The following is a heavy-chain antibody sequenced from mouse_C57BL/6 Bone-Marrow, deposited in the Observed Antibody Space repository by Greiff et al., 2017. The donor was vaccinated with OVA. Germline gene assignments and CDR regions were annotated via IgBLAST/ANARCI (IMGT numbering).Heavy chain of an antibody. J-gene: IGHJ1*03. V-gene: IGHV5-16*01. Sequence: EVMLVESEGGLVQPGSSMKLSCTASGFTFSDYYLAWVRQVPEKGLEWVANINYDGSSTYYLDSLKSRFIISRDNAKNILYLQMSSLKSEDTATYYCARDGNTGYFDVWGTGTTVTVSS. CDR1: GFTFSDYY. CDR3: ARDGNTGYFDV. CDR2: INYDGSST. D-gene: IGHD5-2*01.